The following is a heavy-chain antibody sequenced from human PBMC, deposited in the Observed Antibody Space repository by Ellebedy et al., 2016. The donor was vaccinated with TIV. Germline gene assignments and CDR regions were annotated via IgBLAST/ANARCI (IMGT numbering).Heavy chain of an antibody. CDR2: IYYSGSA. V-gene: IGHV4-39*01. CDR1: GGSISNSDYY. CDR3: ARTDPWQPIDD. J-gene: IGHJ4*02. D-gene: IGHD2-21*02. Sequence: MPSETLSLTCTVSGGSISNSDYYWNWIRQPPGKGLEWIGSIYYSGSAYYNPSLKSRATLSADTSKNQFSLNLRTVTAADTAVYYCARTDPWQPIDDWGQGILVSVSS.